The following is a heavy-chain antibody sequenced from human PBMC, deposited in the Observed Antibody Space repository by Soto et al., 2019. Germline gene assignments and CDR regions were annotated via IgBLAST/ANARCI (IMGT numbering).Heavy chain of an antibody. V-gene: IGHV3-23*01. J-gene: IGHJ4*02. CDR2: ISGRNTNT. CDR1: GFTFSDYA. CDR3: AKDLSHVHPDYDPSPNQ. Sequence: GGSLRLSCTASGFTFSDYAMSWVRQFPGKGLEWLSTISGRNTNTYYANSVRGRFTVSRDNSKDTLYLQMNSLRAADTAVYFCAKDLSHVHPDYDPSPNQWGQGILVTVSS. D-gene: IGHD3-22*01.